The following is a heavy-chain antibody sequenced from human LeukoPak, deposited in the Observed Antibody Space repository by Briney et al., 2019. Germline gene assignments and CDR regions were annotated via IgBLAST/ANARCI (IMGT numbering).Heavy chain of an antibody. CDR3: ARDGLGGSGACDI. J-gene: IGHJ3*02. D-gene: IGHD3-16*01. Sequence: GALRLPCEASGFIFTSYVMNWVRQDPGKGLEWVSGISGSGGDTYYTDSVKGRFTISRDNSKNTLNLQMNSLTADDTAVYYCARDGLGGSGACDIWGQGTMVTVSS. V-gene: IGHV3-23*01. CDR1: GFIFTSYV. CDR2: ISGSGGDT.